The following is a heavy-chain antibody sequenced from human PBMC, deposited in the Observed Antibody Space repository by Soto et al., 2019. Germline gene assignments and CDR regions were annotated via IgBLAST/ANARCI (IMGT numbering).Heavy chain of an antibody. Sequence: SETLSLTCAVYGGSFSGYYWSWIRQPPGKGLEWIGEINHSGSTNYNPSLKSRVTISVDTSKNQFSLKLSSVTAADTAVYYCARGFVVVPAATLYYYYGMDVWGQGTTVTVSS. D-gene: IGHD2-2*01. CDR2: INHSGST. CDR3: ARGFVVVPAATLYYYYGMDV. J-gene: IGHJ6*02. V-gene: IGHV4-34*01. CDR1: GGSFSGYY.